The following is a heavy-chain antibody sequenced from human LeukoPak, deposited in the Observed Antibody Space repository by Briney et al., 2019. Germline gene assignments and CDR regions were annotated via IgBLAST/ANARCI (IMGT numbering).Heavy chain of an antibody. J-gene: IGHJ4*02. CDR2: IYYSGST. Sequence: SETLSLTCTVSGYSISSGYYWGWIRQPPGKGLEWIGSIYYSGSTYYNPSLKSRVTISVDTSKNQFSLKLSSVTAADTAVYYCARAGGIAAAEYYFDYWGQGTLVTVSS. V-gene: IGHV4-38-2*02. CDR1: GYSISSGYY. CDR3: ARAGGIAAAEYYFDY. D-gene: IGHD6-13*01.